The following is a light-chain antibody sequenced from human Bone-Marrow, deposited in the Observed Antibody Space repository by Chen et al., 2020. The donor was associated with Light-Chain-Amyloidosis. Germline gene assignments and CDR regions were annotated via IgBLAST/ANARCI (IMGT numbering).Light chain of an antibody. Sequence: EIVLTQSPGTLSLSPGEGANLSFRASQTISSNYLTWYQPKFGQAPRLLIYGSSSRATGIPDRFTGSGSGTDFTLTLNRLEPEDFAMYYCQQYGTSPLTFGGGTKVGIK. CDR2: GSS. J-gene: IGKJ4*01. CDR1: QTISSNY. CDR3: QQYGTSPLT. V-gene: IGKV3-20*01.